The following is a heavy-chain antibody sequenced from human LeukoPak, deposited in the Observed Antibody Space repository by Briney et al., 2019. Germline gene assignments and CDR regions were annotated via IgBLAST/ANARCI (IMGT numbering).Heavy chain of an antibody. D-gene: IGHD3-3*01. Sequence: ASVTVSCKASGYTFTSYGISWVRQAPGQGLEWMGWISAYNGNTNYAQKLQGRVTMTTDTSTSTAYMELRSLRSDDTAVYYCARDQAIFGVVINNWFDPWGQGTLVTVSS. CDR2: ISAYNGNT. CDR1: GYTFTSYG. V-gene: IGHV1-18*01. CDR3: ARDQAIFGVVINNWFDP. J-gene: IGHJ5*02.